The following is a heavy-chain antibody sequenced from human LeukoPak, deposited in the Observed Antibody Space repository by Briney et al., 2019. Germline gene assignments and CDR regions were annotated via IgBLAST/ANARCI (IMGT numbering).Heavy chain of an antibody. D-gene: IGHD1-1*01. CDR1: GYAFTSHG. CDR2: INTYDGKT. J-gene: IGHJ6*03. CDR3: ARVSGTWGYFYMDV. V-gene: IGHV1-18*01. Sequence: ASVTVSFTPFGYAFTSHGFTWVRRAPGQGLEWMGWINTYDGKTDYAQNFQGRVTMTIDASTSTAYMEVRSLRSDDTAVYYCARVSGTWGYFYMDVWAKGSTVTVSS.